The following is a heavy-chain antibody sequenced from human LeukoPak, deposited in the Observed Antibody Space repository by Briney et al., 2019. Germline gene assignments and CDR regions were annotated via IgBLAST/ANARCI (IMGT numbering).Heavy chain of an antibody. CDR1: GFTFSSYS. D-gene: IGHD1-26*01. CDR2: ISSSSTYI. Sequence: GGSLRLSCAASGFTFSSYSMNWVRQAPGKGLEWVSSISSSSTYIYYADSVKGRFTISRDNAKNSLYLQMNSLRAEDTAVYYCARVRSSSPFRYYFDYWGQGTLVTVSS. V-gene: IGHV3-21*01. J-gene: IGHJ4*02. CDR3: ARVRSSSPFRYYFDY.